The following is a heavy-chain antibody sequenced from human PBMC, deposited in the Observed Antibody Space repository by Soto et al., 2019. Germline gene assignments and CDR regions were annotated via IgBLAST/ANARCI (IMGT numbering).Heavy chain of an antibody. CDR2: LIPIFGTA. Sequence: SVKVSCKASGGTFSSYAISWARQAPGHGLEWMGGLIPIFGTANYAQKFQGRVTITPDKHTSTAYMALSSLRSEDTAGYYCASLYLVPAARSAYYYDGMDVWGQGTTVTVSS. CDR1: GGTFSSYA. V-gene: IGHV1-69*06. CDR3: ASLYLVPAARSAYYYDGMDV. J-gene: IGHJ6*02. D-gene: IGHD2-2*01.